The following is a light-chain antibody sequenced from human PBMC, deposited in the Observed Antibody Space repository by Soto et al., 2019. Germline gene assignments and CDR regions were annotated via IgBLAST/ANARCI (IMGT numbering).Light chain of an antibody. V-gene: IGKV3D-15*01. J-gene: IGKJ5*01. CDR1: HIVMKD. CDR2: GAS. CDR3: QQYHNWPPIT. Sequence: VMTQSPATLSVSPGERATLSCRASHIVMKDLAWYQQKLGQAPRLLIYGASTRATGIPARFSGSGSGTEFTLTISSLQSEDFAIYYCQQYHNWPPITFGQGTRLEIK.